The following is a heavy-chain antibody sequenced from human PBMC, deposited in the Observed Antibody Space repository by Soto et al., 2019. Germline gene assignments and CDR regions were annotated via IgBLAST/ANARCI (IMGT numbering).Heavy chain of an antibody. J-gene: IGHJ6*03. V-gene: IGHV1-69*02. CDR2: IIPILGIA. CDR3: ARGACTNGVCYNYYYMDV. D-gene: IGHD2-8*01. CDR1: GGTFSSYT. Sequence: ASVKVSCKASGGTFSSYTISWVRQAPGQGLEWMGRIIPILGIANYAQKFQGRVTITADKSTSTAYMELSSLRSEDTAVYYCARGACTNGVCYNYYYMDVWGKGTTVTVSS.